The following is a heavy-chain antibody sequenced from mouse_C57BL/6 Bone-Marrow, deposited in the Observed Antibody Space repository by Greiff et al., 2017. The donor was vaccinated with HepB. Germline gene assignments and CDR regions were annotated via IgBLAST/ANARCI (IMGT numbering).Heavy chain of an antibody. Sequence: QVQLKQPGAELVKPGASVKLSCKASGYTFTSYWMHWVKQRPGRGLEWIGRIDPNSGGTKYNEKFKSKATLTVDKPSSTAYMQLSSLTSEDSAVYYCARVRVRVYYDDDITMDYWGQGTSVTVSS. CDR1: GYTFTSYW. CDR3: ARVRVRVYYDDDITMDY. CDR2: IDPNSGGT. V-gene: IGHV1-72*01. D-gene: IGHD2-4*01. J-gene: IGHJ4*01.